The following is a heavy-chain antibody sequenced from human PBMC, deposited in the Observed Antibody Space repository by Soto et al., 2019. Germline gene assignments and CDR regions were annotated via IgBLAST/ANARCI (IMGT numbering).Heavy chain of an antibody. CDR1: GGSISSYY. Sequence: PSETLSLTCTVSGGSISSYYWSWIRQPPGKGLEWIGYIYYSGSTNYNPSLKSRVTISVDTSKNQFSLKLSSVTAADTAVYYCARGGSSWTGWFDPWGQGTLVTVSS. D-gene: IGHD6-13*01. CDR2: IYYSGST. J-gene: IGHJ5*02. V-gene: IGHV4-59*01. CDR3: ARGGSSWTGWFDP.